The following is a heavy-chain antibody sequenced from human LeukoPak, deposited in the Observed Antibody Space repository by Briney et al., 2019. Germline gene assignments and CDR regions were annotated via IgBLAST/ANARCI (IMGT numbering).Heavy chain of an antibody. CDR1: GGSISSYY. V-gene: IGHV4-59*12. J-gene: IGHJ4*02. CDR3: ARDGGYSYGVFDY. Sequence: SETLSLTCTVSGGSISSYYWSWIRQPPGKGLEWIGYIYYSGSTNYNPSLKSRVTISVDTSKNQFSLKLSSVTAADTAVYYCARDGGYSYGVFDYWGQGTLVTVSS. CDR2: IYYSGST. D-gene: IGHD5-18*01.